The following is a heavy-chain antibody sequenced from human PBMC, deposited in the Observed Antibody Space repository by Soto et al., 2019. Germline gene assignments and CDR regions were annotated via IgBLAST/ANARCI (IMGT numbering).Heavy chain of an antibody. CDR3: GWLATRNYLDY. D-gene: IGHD1-1*01. CDR2: IYYSGST. Sequence: QVQLQESGPGLVKPSETLSLTCTVSGGSISSYYWSWIRQPPGKGLEWIGYIYYSGSTNYNPFLTSRVTILVDTSMNQFSLKMSVVTAADSGVYYCGWLATRNYLDYWGQVSLVTVSS. CDR1: GGSISSYY. V-gene: IGHV4-59*01. J-gene: IGHJ4*02.